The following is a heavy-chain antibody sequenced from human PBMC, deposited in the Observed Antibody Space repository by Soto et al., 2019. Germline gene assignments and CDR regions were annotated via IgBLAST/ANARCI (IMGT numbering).Heavy chain of an antibody. CDR3: ARGGFARYSTGGFDY. D-gene: IGHD1-1*01. Sequence: QVQLQESGPGLVKPSETLSLTCTVSGGSVTNYFWSWIRQPPGKGLEWIAYIYSSGSTTYNPSLKSRLTMAVDTSKNQFSLRLSSLTASDKAVYYCARGGFARYSTGGFDYWGQGTLVTVSS. J-gene: IGHJ4*02. CDR1: GGSVTNYF. CDR2: IYSSGST. V-gene: IGHV4-59*02.